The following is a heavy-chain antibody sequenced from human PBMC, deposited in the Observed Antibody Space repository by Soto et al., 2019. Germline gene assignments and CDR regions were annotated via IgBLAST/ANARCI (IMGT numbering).Heavy chain of an antibody. J-gene: IGHJ4*02. CDR2: ISYDGSNK. CDR3: AKDHEYRVVPAAIISAY. CDR1: GFTFSSYG. V-gene: IGHV3-30*18. D-gene: IGHD2-2*01. Sequence: QVQLVESGGGVVQPGRSLRLSCAASGFTFSSYGMHWVRQAPGKGLEWVAVISYDGSNKYYADSVKGRFTISRDNSKNTLYLQMNSLRAEHTAVYYCAKDHEYRVVPAAIISAYWGQGTLVTVSS.